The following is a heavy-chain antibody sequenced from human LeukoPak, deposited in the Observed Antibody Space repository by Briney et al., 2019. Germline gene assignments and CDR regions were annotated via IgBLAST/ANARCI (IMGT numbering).Heavy chain of an antibody. CDR1: GFTVSSNF. J-gene: IGHJ4*02. CDR3: ARDLTVYRSNPLYYFDY. Sequence: GGSLRLSCAASGFTVSSNFMSWVRQAPGKGLEWVSVIYSDGSTCYADSVKGRFAISRDISKNTVYLQMNSLRGEDTAVYYCARDLTVYRSNPLYYFDYWGQGTLVTASS. D-gene: IGHD1-14*01. V-gene: IGHV3-66*01. CDR2: IYSDGST.